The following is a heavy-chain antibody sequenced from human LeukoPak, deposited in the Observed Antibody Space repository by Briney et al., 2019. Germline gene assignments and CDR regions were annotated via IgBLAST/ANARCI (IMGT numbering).Heavy chain of an antibody. CDR1: GYTFTGYY. J-gene: IGHJ3*02. CDR2: INPNSGGT. Sequence: ASVKVSCKASGYTFTGYYMHWVRQAPGQGLEWMGWINPNSGGTKYAQKFQGRVTMTRDTSITTAYMELTSLEFDDTAVYYCARTLRTGDPYEAFDIWGQGTMVTVSS. CDR3: ARTLRTGDPYEAFDI. D-gene: IGHD2-21*02. V-gene: IGHV1-2*02.